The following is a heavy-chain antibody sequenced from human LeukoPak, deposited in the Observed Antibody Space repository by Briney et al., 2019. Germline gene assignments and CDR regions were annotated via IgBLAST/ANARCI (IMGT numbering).Heavy chain of an antibody. V-gene: IGHV4-4*09. J-gene: IGHJ4*02. CDR3: ARLGSYSDC. D-gene: IGHD1-26*01. Sequence: SETLSLTCTVSDGSISSYYWSWIRQPPGKGLEWIGYIHSSGSTHYNPSLRSRVVTSLDTSKNQFSLKLGSVTAADTAVYYCARLGSYSDCWGQGTLVTVSS. CDR1: DGSISSYY. CDR2: IHSSGST.